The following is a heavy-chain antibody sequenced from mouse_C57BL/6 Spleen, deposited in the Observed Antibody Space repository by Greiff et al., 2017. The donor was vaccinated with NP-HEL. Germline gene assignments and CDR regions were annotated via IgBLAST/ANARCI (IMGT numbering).Heavy chain of an antibody. V-gene: IGHV1-80*01. CDR2: IYPGDGDT. D-gene: IGHD2-5*01. CDR1: GYAFSSYW. J-gene: IGHJ3*01. Sequence: VHLVESGAELVKPGASVKISCKASGYAFSSYWMNWVKQRPGKGLEWIGQIYPGDGDTNSNGKFKGKATLTADKSSSTDYMQLSSLTSEDSAVYFCARRDYSNGFAYWGQGTLVTVSA. CDR3: ARRDYSNGFAY.